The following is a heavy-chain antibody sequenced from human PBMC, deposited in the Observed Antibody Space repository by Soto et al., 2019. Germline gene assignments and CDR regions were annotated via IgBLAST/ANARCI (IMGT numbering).Heavy chain of an antibody. CDR1: GYTLTELS. V-gene: IGHV1-24*01. Sequence: GASVKVSCKVSGYTLTELSMHWVRQAPGKGLEWMGGFDPEDGETIYAQKFQGRVTMTEDTSTDTAYMELSSLRSEDTAVYYCATSLLRYFDWLPPPDYWGQGPLVTVSS. CDR2: FDPEDGET. J-gene: IGHJ4*02. CDR3: ATSLLRYFDWLPPPDY. D-gene: IGHD3-9*01.